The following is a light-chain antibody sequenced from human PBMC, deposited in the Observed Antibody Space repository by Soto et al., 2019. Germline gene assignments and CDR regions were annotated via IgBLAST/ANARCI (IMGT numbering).Light chain of an antibody. Sequence: QSALTQPASVSGSPGQSITISCTGTSSDVGGYDYVSWYQQHPGKAPKLMIDEVTNRPSGVSNRFSGSKSGNTASLTISGLQTEDEADYYCQSYDSNTVVFGGGTKLTVL. CDR3: QSYDSNTVV. V-gene: IGLV2-14*01. CDR2: EVT. J-gene: IGLJ2*01. CDR1: SSDVGGYDY.